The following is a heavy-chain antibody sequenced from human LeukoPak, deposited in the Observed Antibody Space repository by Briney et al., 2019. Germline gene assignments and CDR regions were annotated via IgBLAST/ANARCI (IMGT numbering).Heavy chain of an antibody. CDR1: GFTFSSYW. Sequence: GGSLRLSCAASGFTFSSYWMSWVRQAPGKGLEGVANIKQDGSEKYYVDSVKGRFTISRDNAKNSLYLQMNSLRAEDTAVYYCARDLYAYGDHYFDYWGQGTLVTVSS. D-gene: IGHD4-17*01. V-gene: IGHV3-7*01. J-gene: IGHJ4*02. CDR3: ARDLYAYGDHYFDY. CDR2: IKQDGSEK.